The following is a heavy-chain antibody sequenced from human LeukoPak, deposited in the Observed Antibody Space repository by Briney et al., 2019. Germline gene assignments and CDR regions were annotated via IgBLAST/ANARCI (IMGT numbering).Heavy chain of an antibody. V-gene: IGHV5-51*01. CDR3: ARQTAMGRSGDY. CDR1: GYSFTSYW. Sequence: GESLKISCKASGYSFTSYWIGWVRQVPGKGLEWMGIIEPSGSETRYTPSFQGQVTISVDKSLTTAYLQWNNLKASDTAMYYCARQTAMGRSGDYWGQGTLVTVSS. CDR2: IEPSGSET. J-gene: IGHJ4*02. D-gene: IGHD5-18*01.